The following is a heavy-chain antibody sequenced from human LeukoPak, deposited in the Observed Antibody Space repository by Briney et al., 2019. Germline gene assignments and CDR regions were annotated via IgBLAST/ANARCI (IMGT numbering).Heavy chain of an antibody. CDR2: ISGSGGST. CDR3: AKDCREGYSSSWFPCFDY. J-gene: IGHJ4*02. V-gene: IGHV3-23*01. Sequence: GGSLRLSCAASGFTFSSYAMSWVRQAPGKGLEWVSAISGSGGSTYYADSVKGRFTISRDNSKNTLYLQMNSLRAEDTAVYYCAKDCREGYSSSWFPCFDYWGQGTLVTVSS. CDR1: GFTFSSYA. D-gene: IGHD6-13*01.